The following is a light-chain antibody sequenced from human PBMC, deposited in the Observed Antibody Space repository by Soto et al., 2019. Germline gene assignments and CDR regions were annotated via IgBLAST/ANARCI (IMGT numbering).Light chain of an antibody. CDR2: DTI. CDR3: GMWDSSLRLVV. J-gene: IGLJ2*01. CDR1: SSNIGNNY. Sequence: QSVLTQPPSVSAAPGQKVTISCSGSSSNIGNNYVSWYQQLPGTAPKLLIYDTIRRPSGSPDRFSGSKSGTSATLDITGLQTGDEADYYCGMWDSSLRLVVFGGGTKVTVL. V-gene: IGLV1-51*01.